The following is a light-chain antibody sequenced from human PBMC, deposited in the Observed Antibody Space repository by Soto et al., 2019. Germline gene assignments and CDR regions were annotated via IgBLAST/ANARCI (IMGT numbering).Light chain of an antibody. CDR1: QNLGSS. J-gene: IGKJ2*01. Sequence: EIVMTQSPATLSVSPGERATLSCRASQNLGSSLAWYQQRPGQAPRLLLYGGSTRATGIPARFSGSGSGTEFTVTISSLQSEDFAVYYCQQYNYWPPYTFGQGTNLEFK. CDR3: QQYNYWPPYT. CDR2: GGS. V-gene: IGKV3-15*01.